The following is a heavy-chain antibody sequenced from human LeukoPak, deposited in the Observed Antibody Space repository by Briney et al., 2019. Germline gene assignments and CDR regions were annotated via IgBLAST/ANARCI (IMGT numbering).Heavy chain of an antibody. J-gene: IGHJ4*02. Sequence: GGSLRLSCAASGFTFSSYSMNWVRQAPGKGLEWVSSISSSSSYIYYADSVKGRFTISRDNAKNSLYLQMNSLRAEDTAVYYCASNPPKDILTGYSSYYFDYWGQGTLVTVSS. CDR1: GFTFSSYS. CDR3: ASNPPKDILTGYSSYYFDY. CDR2: ISSSSSYI. V-gene: IGHV3-21*01. D-gene: IGHD3-9*01.